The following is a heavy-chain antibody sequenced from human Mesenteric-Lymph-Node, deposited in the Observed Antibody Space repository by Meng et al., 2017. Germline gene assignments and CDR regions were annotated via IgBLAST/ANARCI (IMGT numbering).Heavy chain of an antibody. J-gene: IGHJ6*02. D-gene: IGHD6-6*01. CDR2: IYPGDSDI. Sequence: GESLKISCKGSGYSFTDNWIAWVRQLPGKGLEWVGTIYPGDSDIRYSPSFQGQVTISVDKSISTAYLQWSSLKASDTAMYYCASKSSSSPRAYYYYGMDVWGQGTTVTVSS. CDR1: GYSFTDNW. V-gene: IGHV5-51*01. CDR3: ASKSSSSPRAYYYYGMDV.